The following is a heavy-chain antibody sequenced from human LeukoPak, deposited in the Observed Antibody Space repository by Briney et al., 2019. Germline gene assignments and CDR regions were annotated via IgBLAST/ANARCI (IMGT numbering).Heavy chain of an antibody. CDR3: AKDKGFYSNYGVDY. V-gene: IGHV3-23*01. D-gene: IGHD4-11*01. CDR1: GFTFSDSG. CDR2: ISANSGTP. Sequence: GGSLRLSCAASGFTFSDSGMNWVRQAPGKGLEWVSGISANSGTPSYADSVKGRFAVSRDNSKNTLFLQMSILRAEDTAVYYCAKDKGFYSNYGVDYRGQGTLVTVSS. J-gene: IGHJ4*02.